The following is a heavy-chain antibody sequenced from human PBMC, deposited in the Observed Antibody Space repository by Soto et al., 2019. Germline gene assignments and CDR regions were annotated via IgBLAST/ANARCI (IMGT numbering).Heavy chain of an antibody. V-gene: IGHV3-21*01. CDR2: ISSSSSYI. J-gene: IGHJ4*02. Sequence: GGSLRLSCAASGFTFSSYSMNWVRQAPGKGLEWVSSISSSSSYIYYADSVKGRFTISRDNAKNSLYLQMNSLRAEDTAVYYCARGCGGSCHLRVLDYWGQGTLVTVSS. CDR1: GFTFSSYS. CDR3: ARGCGGSCHLRVLDY. D-gene: IGHD2-15*01.